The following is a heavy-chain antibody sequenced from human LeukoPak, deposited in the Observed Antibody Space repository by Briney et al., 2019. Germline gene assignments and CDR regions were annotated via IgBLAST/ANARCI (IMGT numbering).Heavy chain of an antibody. D-gene: IGHD5-12*01. J-gene: IGHJ4*02. Sequence: PGGSLRLSCAASGFTFSDHYMDWVRQAPGKGLEWVGRTRNKAKSYTTEYAASVKGRFTVWRDDSKSSLYLQMNSLRAEDTAVYYCVLGGYLFVGDYWGQGTLVTVSS. CDR3: VLGGYLFVGDY. V-gene: IGHV3-72*01. CDR1: GFTFSDHY. CDR2: TRNKAKSYTT.